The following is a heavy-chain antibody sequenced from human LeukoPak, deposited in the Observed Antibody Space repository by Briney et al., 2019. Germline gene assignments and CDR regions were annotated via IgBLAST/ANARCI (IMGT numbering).Heavy chain of an antibody. CDR3: ARSGYCSGGSCSITDDFDY. CDR2: ISGSGGST. J-gene: IGHJ4*02. D-gene: IGHD2-15*01. CDR1: GFTFSSYA. Sequence: GGSLRLSCAASGFTFSSYAMSWVRQAPGKGLEWVSAISGSGGSTYYADSVKGRFTISRDNSKNTLYLQMNSLRAEDTAVYYCARSGYCSGGSCSITDDFDYWGQGTLVTVSS. V-gene: IGHV3-23*01.